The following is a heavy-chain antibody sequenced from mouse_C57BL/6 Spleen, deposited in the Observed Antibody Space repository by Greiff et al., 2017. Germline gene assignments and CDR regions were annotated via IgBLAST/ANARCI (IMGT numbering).Heavy chain of an antibody. CDR1: GFTFSDSG. V-gene: IGHV5-17*01. Sequence: EVQRVESGGGLVKPGGSLKLSCAASGFTFSDSGMHWVRQAPEKGLEWVAYISSGSSTIYYADTVKGRFPISRDNAKNTLFLQMTSLRSEDTAMYYCARIYGTGYFDVWGTGTTVTVSS. J-gene: IGHJ1*03. D-gene: IGHD1-1*01. CDR2: ISSGSSTI. CDR3: ARIYGTGYFDV.